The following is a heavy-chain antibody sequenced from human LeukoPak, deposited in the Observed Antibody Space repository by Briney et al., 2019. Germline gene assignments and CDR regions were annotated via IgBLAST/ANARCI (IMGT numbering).Heavy chain of an antibody. V-gene: IGHV6-1*01. J-gene: IGHJ4*02. CDR3: ARLGIATAPGDY. CDR1: GDSVSSNSVA. CDR2: TYYRSKWYN. Sequence: PPQTLALTCAISGDSVSSNSVAWNWIRQSPSRGLEWLGTTYYRSKWYNDYSVSVTGRITINPDTSKNQFSLQLNSGTPEDSAVYYCARLGIATAPGDYWGQGTLVTVSS. D-gene: IGHD6-13*01.